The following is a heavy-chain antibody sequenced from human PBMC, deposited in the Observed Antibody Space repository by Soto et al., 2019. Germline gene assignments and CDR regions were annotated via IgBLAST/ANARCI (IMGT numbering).Heavy chain of an antibody. CDR3: ARSSTSANYFDY. V-gene: IGHV4-31*03. D-gene: IGHD2-2*01. J-gene: IGHJ4*02. Sequence: QVQLQESGPELVKPSQTLSLTCTVSGGSISSGGYYWSWIRQHPGKGLEWIGYIYYSGSTYYNPSLKSRATISVDTSKNQFSLKLSSVTAADTAVYYCARSSTSANYFDYWGQGTLVTVSS. CDR2: IYYSGST. CDR1: GGSISSGGYY.